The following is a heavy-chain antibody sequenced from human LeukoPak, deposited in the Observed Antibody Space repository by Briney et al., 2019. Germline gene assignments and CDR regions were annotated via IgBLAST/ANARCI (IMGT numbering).Heavy chain of an antibody. CDR3: GRQGDGDYVDY. Sequence: SETLSLTCTVSGDSISNFFWSWIRQPPGKGLEWIGHVHYTGSSNYNPSLKSRVTISVDRSKNQFSLKVSSVTAADTAVYYCGRQGDGDYVDYWGQGILVTVSS. V-gene: IGHV4-59*08. CDR2: VHYTGSS. CDR1: GDSISNFF. J-gene: IGHJ4*02. D-gene: IGHD4-17*01.